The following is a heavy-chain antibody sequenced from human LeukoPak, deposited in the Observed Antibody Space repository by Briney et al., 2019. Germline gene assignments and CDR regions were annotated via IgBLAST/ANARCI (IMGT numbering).Heavy chain of an antibody. Sequence: SETLSLTCAVYGGSFSGYYWSWIRQHPGKGLEWIGYIYYSGSTYYNPSLKSRVTISVDTSKNQFSLKLSSVTAADTAVYYCARDLLLGHYYYGMDVWGQGTTVTVSS. CDR3: ARDLLLGHYYYGMDV. CDR2: IYYSGST. CDR1: GGSFSGYY. J-gene: IGHJ6*02. D-gene: IGHD3-10*01. V-gene: IGHV4-31*11.